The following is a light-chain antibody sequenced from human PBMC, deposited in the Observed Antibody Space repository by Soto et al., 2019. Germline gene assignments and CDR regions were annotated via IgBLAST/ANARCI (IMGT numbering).Light chain of an antibody. V-gene: IGLV2-14*01. CDR3: SSYTSTRSVV. CDR1: SSDVGGYNY. CDR2: DVS. Sequence: QSALTQPACVSGSPGQSITISCTGTSSDVGGYNYVSWYQQYPGKAPKLMIYDVSNRPSGVSNRFSGSKSGNTASLTISGLQTEDEADYYCSSYTSTRSVVFGGRTKVTVL. J-gene: IGLJ2*01.